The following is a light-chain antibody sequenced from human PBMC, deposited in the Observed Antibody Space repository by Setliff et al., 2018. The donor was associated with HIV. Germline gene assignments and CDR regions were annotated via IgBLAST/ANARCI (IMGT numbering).Light chain of an antibody. CDR3: AAWDDSLNGLYV. J-gene: IGLJ1*01. CDR2: RNN. Sequence: QSVLTQPPSASGTPGQRVTISCSGSSSNIGSNTVHWYQQPPGTAPKLLIYRNNQRPSGVPDRFSGSKCGTSASLAISGLQSEDEADYYCAAWDDSLNGLYVCGTGTKVTV. V-gene: IGLV1-44*01. CDR1: SSNIGSNT.